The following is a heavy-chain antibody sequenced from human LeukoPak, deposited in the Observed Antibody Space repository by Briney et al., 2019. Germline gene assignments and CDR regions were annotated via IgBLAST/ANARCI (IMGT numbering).Heavy chain of an antibody. CDR3: ARGRIVATIRAFVGYYFDY. V-gene: IGHV1-18*04. J-gene: IGHJ4*02. Sequence: GASLKVSCKASGYTFTSYGISCGRQAPGQGLEWMGWIIAYNGNTNYAQMLQGRVTMTTDTSTSTAYMELRSLRSDDTAVYYCARGRIVATIRAFVGYYFDYWGQGTLVTVSS. CDR2: IIAYNGNT. CDR1: GYTFTSYG. D-gene: IGHD5-12*01.